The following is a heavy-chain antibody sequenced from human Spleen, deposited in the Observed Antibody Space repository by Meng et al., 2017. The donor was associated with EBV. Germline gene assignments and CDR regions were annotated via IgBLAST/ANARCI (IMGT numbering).Heavy chain of an antibody. CDR3: ARAHGDYEFDF. J-gene: IGHJ4*02. CDR2: ISGYNGTT. CDR1: GYNCNNNG. V-gene: IGHV1-18*01. D-gene: IGHD4-17*01. Sequence: QVQLMRSGDGVKRPGASWTGSCKASGYNCNNNGITWVRQAPGQGLEWMGWISGYNGTTHYARSVQGRVTMTTDTSTSTAYMELRSLRSDDTAVYYCARAHGDYEFDFWGQGTLVTVSS.